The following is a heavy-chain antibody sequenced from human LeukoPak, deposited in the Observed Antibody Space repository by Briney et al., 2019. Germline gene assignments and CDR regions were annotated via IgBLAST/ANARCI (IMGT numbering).Heavy chain of an antibody. CDR2: IWYDGSNK. J-gene: IGHJ4*02. V-gene: IGHV3-33*06. D-gene: IGHD3-10*01. Sequence: GGSLRLSCAASGFIFSSYWMSWVRQAPGKGLEWVAVIWYDGSNKYYADSVKGRFTISRDNSKNTLYLQMNSLRAEDTAVYYCAKDRERNSAPNFDYWGQGTLVTVSS. CDR1: GFIFSSYW. CDR3: AKDRERNSAPNFDY.